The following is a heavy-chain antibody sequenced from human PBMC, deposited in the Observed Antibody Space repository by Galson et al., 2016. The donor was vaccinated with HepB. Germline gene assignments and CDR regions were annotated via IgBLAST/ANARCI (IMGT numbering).Heavy chain of an antibody. D-gene: IGHD6-19*01. V-gene: IGHV1-2*02. CDR2: IDLNSGGT. Sequence: SVKVSCKASGYTFIDYYMHWVRQAPGHGLEWMGWIDLNSGGTVYAQKLQGRVTITRVTSISTAYMELSRLRADDTAVYYCARDPAVAGTPDAFDIWGQGTTVTVSS. J-gene: IGHJ3*02. CDR1: GYTFIDYY. CDR3: ARDPAVAGTPDAFDI.